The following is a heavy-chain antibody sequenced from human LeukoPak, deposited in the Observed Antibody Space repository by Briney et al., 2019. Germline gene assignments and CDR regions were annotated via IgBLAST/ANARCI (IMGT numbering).Heavy chain of an antibody. CDR1: GYSFTSYW. J-gene: IGHJ4*02. CDR3: ASRRYCSSTSCYHFGY. V-gene: IGHV5-51*01. Sequence: GESLKISCKGSGYSFTSYWIGWVRQMPGKGLEWMGIIYPGDSDTRYSPSFQGQVTISADKSISTAYLQWSSLKASDTAMYYCASRRYCSSTSCYHFGYWGQGTLVTVSS. CDR2: IYPGDSDT. D-gene: IGHD2-2*01.